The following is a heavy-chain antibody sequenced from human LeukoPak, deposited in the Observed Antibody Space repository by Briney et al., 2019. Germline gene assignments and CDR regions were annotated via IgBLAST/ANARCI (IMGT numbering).Heavy chain of an antibody. CDR2: INHNGNVN. CDR1: GFTFSSYW. CDR3: ARGGGLDV. Sequence: PGGSLRLSCAASGFTFSSYWMNWARQAPGKGLEWVASINHNGNVNYYVDSVKGRFTISRDNAKNSLYLQMSNLRAEYTAVYLCARGGGLDVWGQGATVTVSS. D-gene: IGHD3-16*01. V-gene: IGHV3-7*03. J-gene: IGHJ6*02.